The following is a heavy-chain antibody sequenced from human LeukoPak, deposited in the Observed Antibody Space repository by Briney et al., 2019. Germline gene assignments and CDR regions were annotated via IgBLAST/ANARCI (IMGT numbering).Heavy chain of an antibody. CDR1: GYTFTGYY. Sequence: ASVRVSCKASGYTFTGYYMHWVRQAPGQGLEWMGWINPYSGAINYAQKFQGRVTLTRDTSISTAYMELSRLTSGDTAVYYCARDPKSQLLLDYWGQGTLVTVSS. D-gene: IGHD2-2*01. CDR3: ARDPKSQLLLDY. J-gene: IGHJ4*02. CDR2: INPYSGAI. V-gene: IGHV1-2*02.